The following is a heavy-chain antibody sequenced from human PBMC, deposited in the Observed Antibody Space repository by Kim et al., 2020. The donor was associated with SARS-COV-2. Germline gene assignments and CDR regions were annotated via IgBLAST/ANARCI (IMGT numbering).Heavy chain of an antibody. V-gene: IGHV3-9*01. CDR2: ISWNSGSI. D-gene: IGHD3-10*01. CDR3: AKAQLWFGELLNAFDI. J-gene: IGHJ3*02. CDR1: GFTFDDYA. Sequence: GGSLRLSCAASGFTFDDYAMHWVRQAPGKGLEWVSGISWNSGSIGYADSVKGRFTISTDNAKNSLYLQMNSLRAEDTALYYCAKAQLWFGELLNAFDIWGQGTMVTVSS.